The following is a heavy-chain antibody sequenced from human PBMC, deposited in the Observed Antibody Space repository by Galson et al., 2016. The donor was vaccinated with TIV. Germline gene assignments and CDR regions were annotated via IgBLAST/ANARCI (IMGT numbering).Heavy chain of an antibody. J-gene: IGHJ4*02. D-gene: IGHD2-15*01. CDR3: AREKAVGPALLDF. CDR2: IKEDGREE. Sequence: PGKGLEWVANIKEDGREEYYVDSVTGRFTVSRDNARNSLFLQMTSLRAEDTAIYYCAREKAVGPALLDFWGQGVPVTVSP. V-gene: IGHV3-7*03.